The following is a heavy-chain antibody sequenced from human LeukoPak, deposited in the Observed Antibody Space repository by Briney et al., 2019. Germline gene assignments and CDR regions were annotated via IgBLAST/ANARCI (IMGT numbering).Heavy chain of an antibody. V-gene: IGHV4-59*01. J-gene: IGHJ4*02. CDR1: GGSISSYY. D-gene: IGHD3-22*01. CDR3: AGSSGYLRAFDY. Sequence: TSETLSLTCTVSGGSISSYYWSWIRQPPGKGLEWIGYIYNSGGTNYNPSLKSRVTISVDTSKNQFSLKLSSVTAADTAVYYCAGSSGYLRAFDYWGQGTLVTVSS. CDR2: IYNSGGT.